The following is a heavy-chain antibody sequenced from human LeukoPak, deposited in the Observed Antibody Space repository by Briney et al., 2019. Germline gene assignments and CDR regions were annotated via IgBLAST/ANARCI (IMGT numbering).Heavy chain of an antibody. V-gene: IGHV3-7*01. Sequence: GGSLRLSCAVSGFTFSNYWMTWVRQAPGKGLEWVANIKQDGSEKYYVDSVKGRFTISRDNAKSTLYLQMNSLRVEDTAVYYCTRGVTIVPDYWGQRTLVTISS. D-gene: IGHD2-8*01. CDR3: TRGVTIVPDY. CDR2: IKQDGSEK. CDR1: GFTFSNYW. J-gene: IGHJ4*02.